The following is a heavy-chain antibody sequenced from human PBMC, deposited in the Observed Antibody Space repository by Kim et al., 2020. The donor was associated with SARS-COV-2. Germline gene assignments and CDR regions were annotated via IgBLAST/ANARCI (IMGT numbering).Heavy chain of an antibody. CDR2: INTNTGNP. CDR3: ARLYTDGVTMVRGVIGGVDY. V-gene: IGHV7-4-1*02. D-gene: IGHD3-10*01. CDR1: GYTFTSYA. J-gene: IGHJ4*02. Sequence: ASVKVSCKASGYTFTSYAMNWVRQAPGQGLEWMGWINTNTGNPTYAQGFTGRFVFSLDTSVSTAYLQISSLKAEDTAVYYCARLYTDGVTMVRGVIGGVDYWGQGTLVTVSS.